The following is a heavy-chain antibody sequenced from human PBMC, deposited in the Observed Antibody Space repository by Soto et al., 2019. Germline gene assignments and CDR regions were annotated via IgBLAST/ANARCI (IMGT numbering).Heavy chain of an antibody. Sequence: QVQLQESGPGLVTPSGTLSLTCSVSGVSISRSNWWTWVRQAPGKGLEWLGELYPSGGTTYNPSLQNRVTISVDYSKNHLSLTLTSVTAADTAVYYCARCLHCSNGGRFDPWGQGALVTVSS. CDR2: LYPSGGT. D-gene: IGHD2-8*01. CDR3: ARCLHCSNGGRFDP. V-gene: IGHV4-4*02. CDR1: GVSISRSNW. J-gene: IGHJ5*02.